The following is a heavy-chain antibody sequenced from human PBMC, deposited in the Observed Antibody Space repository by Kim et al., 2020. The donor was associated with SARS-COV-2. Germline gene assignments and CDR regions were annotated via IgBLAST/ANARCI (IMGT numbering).Heavy chain of an antibody. CDR2: IYRGGIT. D-gene: IGHD3-10*01. V-gene: IGHV3-53*05. J-gene: IGHJ6*02. CDR3: ARVVRLNSYCNDMDV. Sequence: GGSLRLSCVASGFTVSSAPMTWARQAPGKGLEWVSGIYRGGITFYSAAVKGRFTPSRDSSKNTVYLQMSSLRAEDTAVYYCARVVRLNSYCNDMDVWGHGTTVIVSS. CDR1: GFTVSSAP.